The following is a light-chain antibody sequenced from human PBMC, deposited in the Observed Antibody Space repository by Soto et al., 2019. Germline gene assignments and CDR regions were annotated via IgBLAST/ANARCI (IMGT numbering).Light chain of an antibody. Sequence: EIVLAQSPATLSLSPGDRATLSCRASRSVGDYLAWYQQKPGQPPRLLIYDTSNRATGIPARFSGSGSGTDFTLTISSLEPEDFAVYYCQQRSDWPLTFGGGPKVEIK. J-gene: IGKJ4*01. CDR2: DTS. CDR3: QQRSDWPLT. V-gene: IGKV3-11*01. CDR1: RSVGDY.